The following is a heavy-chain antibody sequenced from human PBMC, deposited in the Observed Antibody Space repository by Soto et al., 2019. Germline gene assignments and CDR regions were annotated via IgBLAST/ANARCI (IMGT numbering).Heavy chain of an antibody. J-gene: IGHJ5*02. V-gene: IGHV3-21*01. Sequence: GGSLRLSCAASGFTLSAYSMNWVRQTPGKGLEWVSHISGSSIYIHYADSVRGRFTISRDNAKNSVYLQMDSPRVEDTAVYYCAREGALKPFSSWGQGALVTVS. CDR1: GFTLSAYS. CDR2: ISGSSIYI. CDR3: AREGALKPFSS.